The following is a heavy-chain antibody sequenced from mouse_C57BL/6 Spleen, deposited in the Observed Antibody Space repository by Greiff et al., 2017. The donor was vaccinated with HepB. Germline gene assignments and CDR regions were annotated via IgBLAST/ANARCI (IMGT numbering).Heavy chain of an antibody. D-gene: IGHD2-4*01. CDR3: ARGMGLRPFAY. CDR1: GYTFTDYN. CDR2: INPNNGGT. J-gene: IGHJ3*01. Sequence: VQLKQSGPELVKPGASVKIPCKASGYTFTDYNMDWVKQSHGKSLEWIGDINPNNGGTIYNQKFKGKATLTVDKSSSTAYMELRSLTSEDTAVYYCARGMGLRPFAYWGQGTLVTVSA. V-gene: IGHV1-18*01.